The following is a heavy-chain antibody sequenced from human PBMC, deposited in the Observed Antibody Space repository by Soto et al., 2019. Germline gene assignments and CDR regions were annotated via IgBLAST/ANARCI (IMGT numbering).Heavy chain of an antibody. J-gene: IGHJ4*02. CDR3: ARDKIDGRLRTTKFDY. CDR2: ISSSSSYI. D-gene: IGHD1-1*01. CDR1: GLTFSSYS. Sequence: PGGSLRLSCAASGLTFSSYSMNLVRQAQGKGLEWVSSISSSSSYIYYADSVKGRFTISRDNAKNSLYLQMNSLRAEDTAVYYCARDKIDGRLRTTKFDYWGQGTLVTVSS. V-gene: IGHV3-21*01.